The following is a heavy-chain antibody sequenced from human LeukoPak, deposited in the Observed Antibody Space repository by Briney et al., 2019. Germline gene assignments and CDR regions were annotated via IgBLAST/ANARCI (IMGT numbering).Heavy chain of an antibody. J-gene: IGHJ6*02. CDR1: GYSFTSYG. CDR3: ARELDYYDSSGYYYYYGVDV. Sequence: GASVKVSCKASGYSFTSYGISWVRQAPGQGLEWMGWISAYNGNTNYAQKLQGRVTMTTDTSTSTAYMELRSLRSDDTAVYYCARELDYYDSSGYYYYYGVDVWGQGTTVTVSS. CDR2: ISAYNGNT. V-gene: IGHV1-18*01. D-gene: IGHD3-22*01.